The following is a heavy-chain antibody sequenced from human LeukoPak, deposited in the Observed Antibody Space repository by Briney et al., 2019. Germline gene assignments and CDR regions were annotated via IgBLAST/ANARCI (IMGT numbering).Heavy chain of an antibody. J-gene: IGHJ4*02. D-gene: IGHD3-22*01. Sequence: PGGSLRLSCAASGFTFSSYAMHWVRQAPGKGLEWVAVISYDGSNKYYADSVKGRFTISRDNSKNTLYLQMNSLRAEDTAVYYCANNYYDSSGYYSPFDYWGQGTLVTVSS. CDR3: ANNYYDSSGYYSPFDY. CDR1: GFTFSSYA. CDR2: ISYDGSNK. V-gene: IGHV3-30*04.